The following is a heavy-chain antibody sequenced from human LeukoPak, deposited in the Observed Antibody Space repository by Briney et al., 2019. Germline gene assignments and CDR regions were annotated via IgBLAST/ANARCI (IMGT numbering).Heavy chain of an antibody. D-gene: IGHD4-17*01. CDR3: ARQEAVTPRRTHYYAMDV. CDR1: GGSISSSSYY. CDR2: IYYTGYT. V-gene: IGHV4-39*01. Sequence: SETLSLTCTVSGGSISSSSYYWGWIRQPPGTGLEWIGSIYYTGYTYDNPSLRSRITMSVDTPKNQFSLQLSSVTAADTAVYYCARQEAVTPRRTHYYAMDVWGPGTTVTVSS. J-gene: IGHJ6*02.